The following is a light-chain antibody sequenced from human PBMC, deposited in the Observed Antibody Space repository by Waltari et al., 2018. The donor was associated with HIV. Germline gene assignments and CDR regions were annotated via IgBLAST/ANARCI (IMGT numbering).Light chain of an antibody. Sequence: NFMLTQPHSVSESPGKTVTISCTRSSGSIASNYVQWYQQRPGSAPTTMNYEDNQRPSGVPDRFSGSIDSSSNSASLTISGLKTEDEGDYYCQSYDSRNHVVFGGGTKLTVL. CDR1: SGSIASNY. CDR3: QSYDSRNHVV. CDR2: EDN. V-gene: IGLV6-57*03. J-gene: IGLJ2*01.